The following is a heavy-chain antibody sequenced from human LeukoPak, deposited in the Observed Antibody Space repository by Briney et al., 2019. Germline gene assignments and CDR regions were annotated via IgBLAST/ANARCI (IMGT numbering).Heavy chain of an antibody. V-gene: IGHV3-7*04. Sequence: PGGSLRLSCAASGFTFSRFWMSWVRQAPGKGLEYVANIKEDGSEKYYVDSVKGRFTISRDSAKNSLYLQMSSLRVEDTAVYYCARDISPEKGQQLANWGQGTQVTVSS. CDR2: IKEDGSEK. D-gene: IGHD6-13*01. J-gene: IGHJ4*02. CDR3: ARDISPEKGQQLAN. CDR1: GFTFSRFW.